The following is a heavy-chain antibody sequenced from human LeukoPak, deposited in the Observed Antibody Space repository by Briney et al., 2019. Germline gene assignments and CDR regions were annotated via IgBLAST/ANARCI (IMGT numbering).Heavy chain of an antibody. Sequence: ASVKVSCKASGYTFTGYYMHWVRQAPGQGLEWMGWINPNSGGTNYAQKFQGRVTMTRHTSISTAYMELTRLRSDDTAVYFCARIVGATPGWFDPWGQGTLVTVSS. V-gene: IGHV1-2*02. D-gene: IGHD1-26*01. J-gene: IGHJ5*02. CDR1: GYTFTGYY. CDR2: INPNSGGT. CDR3: ARIVGATPGWFDP.